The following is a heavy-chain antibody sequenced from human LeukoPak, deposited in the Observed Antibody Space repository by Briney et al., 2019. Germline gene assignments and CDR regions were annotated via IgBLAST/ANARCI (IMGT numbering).Heavy chain of an antibody. CDR1: GFTFSSYA. CDR2: ISGSGGST. J-gene: IGHJ4*02. Sequence: GGSLRLSCAASGFTFSSYAMSWVRQAPGKGLEWVSAISGSGGSTYYADSVKGRFTIPRDNSKNTLYLQMNSLRAEDTAVYYCARSFAGYSSGWYIPPFDYWGQGTLVTVSS. D-gene: IGHD6-19*01. V-gene: IGHV3-23*01. CDR3: ARSFAGYSSGWYIPPFDY.